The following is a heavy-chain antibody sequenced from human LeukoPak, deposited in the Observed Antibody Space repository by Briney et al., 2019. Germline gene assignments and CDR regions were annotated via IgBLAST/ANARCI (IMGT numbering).Heavy chain of an antibody. V-gene: IGHV4-39*07. CDR3: ARDLDTAILV. CDR2: IYYSGST. J-gene: IGHJ4*02. CDR1: GGSISSSSYY. D-gene: IGHD5-18*01. Sequence: SETLSLTRTVSGGSISSSSYYWGWIRQPPGKGLEWIGSIYYSGSTYYNPSLKSRVTISVDTSKNQFSLRLSSVTAADTAVYYCARDLDTAILVWGQGTLVTVSS.